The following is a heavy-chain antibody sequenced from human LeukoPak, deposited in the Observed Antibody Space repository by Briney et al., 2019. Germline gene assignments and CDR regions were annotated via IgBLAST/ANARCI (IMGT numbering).Heavy chain of an antibody. Sequence: PSETLSLTCTVSGGSISSYYWSWIRQPPGKGLEWIGYIYYSGSTNYNPSLKSRVTISVDTSKNQFSLKLSSVTAADTAAYYCARQGYSYGFLVNDAFDIWGQGTMVTVSS. CDR1: GGSISSYY. V-gene: IGHV4-59*08. J-gene: IGHJ3*02. D-gene: IGHD5-18*01. CDR2: IYYSGST. CDR3: ARQGYSYGFLVNDAFDI.